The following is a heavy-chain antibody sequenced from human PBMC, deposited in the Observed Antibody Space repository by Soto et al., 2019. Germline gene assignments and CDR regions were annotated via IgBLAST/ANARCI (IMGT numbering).Heavy chain of an antibody. D-gene: IGHD1-26*01. CDR1: GFTFSSFG. V-gene: IGHV3-30*18. CDR3: AKDSMGDYYGMDV. CDR2: ISFDGSKK. J-gene: IGHJ6*02. Sequence: LRLSCAASGFTFSSFGMHWVRQAPGKGLEWVAVISFDGSKKYYADSVKGRFTIPRDNSKNTLFLQMNSLRAEATAVYYCAKDSMGDYYGMDVWGQGTTVTVSS.